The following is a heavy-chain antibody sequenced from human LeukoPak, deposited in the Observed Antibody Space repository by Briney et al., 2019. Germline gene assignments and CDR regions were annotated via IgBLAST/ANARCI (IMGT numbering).Heavy chain of an antibody. CDR2: IHYSGTT. D-gene: IGHD3-10*01. J-gene: IGHJ4*02. Sequence: PSETLSFTCTVSGGSISDNDYSWDWLRQPPGKGLEWMGCIHYSGTTYSNPSLKRLISISVDTSKSQFSLKLRSVTAADTAVYYCSRRYYFVSGSYYPFDFWGQGTLVTVSS. CDR1: GGSISDNDYS. V-gene: IGHV4-39*01. CDR3: SRRYYFVSGSYYPFDF.